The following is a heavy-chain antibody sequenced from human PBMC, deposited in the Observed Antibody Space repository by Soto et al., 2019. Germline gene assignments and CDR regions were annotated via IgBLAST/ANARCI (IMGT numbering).Heavy chain of an antibody. D-gene: IGHD4-4*01. CDR3: ATDDLTGYRISRGFDV. Sequence: SETLSLTCTVSGGSISSGGYYWSWIRQHQGKGLEWIGYIYYSGSTYYNPSLKSRVTISVDTSKNQFSLKLSSVTAADTAVYYCATDDLTGYRISRGFDVWGQGTLVTVSS. CDR1: GGSISSGGYY. CDR2: IYYSGST. V-gene: IGHV4-31*03. J-gene: IGHJ5*02.